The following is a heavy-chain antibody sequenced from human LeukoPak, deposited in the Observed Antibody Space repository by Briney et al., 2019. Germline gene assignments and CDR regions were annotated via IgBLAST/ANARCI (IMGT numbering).Heavy chain of an antibody. CDR3: ARDLEAEYYYDSSGHLDY. CDR1: GYTFTSYA. J-gene: IGHJ4*02. Sequence: ASVKVSCKASGYTFTSYAMNWVRQAPGQGLGWMGWINTNTGNPTYAQGFTGRFVFSLDTSVSTAYLQISSLKAEDTAVYYCARDLEAEYYYDSSGHLDYWGQGTLVTVSS. D-gene: IGHD3-22*01. V-gene: IGHV7-4-1*02. CDR2: INTNTGNP.